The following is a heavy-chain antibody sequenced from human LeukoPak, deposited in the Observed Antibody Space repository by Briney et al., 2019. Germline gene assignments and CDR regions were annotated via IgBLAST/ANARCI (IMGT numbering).Heavy chain of an antibody. J-gene: IGHJ4*02. CDR2: IIPILGIA. D-gene: IGHD2-8*01. V-gene: IGHV1-69*04. Sequence: ASVKVSCKASGGTFSSYAISWVRQAPGQGLEWMGRIIPILGIANYAQKFQGRVTITADKSTSTAYMELSGLRSEDTAVYYCARLVSGDYWGQGTLVNVSS. CDR1: GGTFSSYA. CDR3: ARLVSGDY.